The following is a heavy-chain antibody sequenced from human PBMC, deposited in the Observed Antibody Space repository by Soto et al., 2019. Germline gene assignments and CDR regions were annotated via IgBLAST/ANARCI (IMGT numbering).Heavy chain of an antibody. CDR2: IYYSGTT. CDR3: ARGRGGAAAGTPSYYYYYMDV. CDR1: GGSISSYY. D-gene: IGHD6-13*01. J-gene: IGHJ6*03. Sequence: SETLSLTCTVSGGSISSYYWSWIRQPPGKGLEWIGYIYYSGTTNYNPSLKSRVTISVDTSKNQFSLKLSSVTAADTAVYYCARGRGGAAAGTPSYYYYYMDVWGKGTTVTVSS. V-gene: IGHV4-59*01.